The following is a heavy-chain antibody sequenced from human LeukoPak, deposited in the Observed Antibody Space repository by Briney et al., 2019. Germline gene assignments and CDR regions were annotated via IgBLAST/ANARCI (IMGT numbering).Heavy chain of an antibody. CDR1: GFTFSSYA. Sequence: GGSLRLSCAASGFTFSSYAMSWVRQAPGKGLEWVSGISSSGGSTSYADSVKGRFTISRDNAKNTLYLQMNSLRAEDTAVYYCATGQGHGMDVWGQGTTVTVSS. CDR3: ATGQGHGMDV. CDR2: ISSSGGST. V-gene: IGHV3-23*01. J-gene: IGHJ6*02.